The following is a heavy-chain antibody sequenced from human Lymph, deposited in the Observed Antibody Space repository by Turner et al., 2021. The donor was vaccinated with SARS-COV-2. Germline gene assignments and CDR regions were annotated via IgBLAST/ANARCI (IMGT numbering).Heavy chain of an antibody. CDR3: ARGFSGNYYFFDY. V-gene: IGHV3-30-3*01. D-gene: IGHD1-26*01. CDR1: GVTFSSFA. CDR2: ISYDGGNK. Sequence: QVQLVESGGGVVQPGRSLRLSCAASGVTFSSFAMHWVRQAPGKGLEWVALISYDGGNKYYADSVKGRFTISRDNSKNTLYLHMNSLRAEDTAVYYCARGFSGNYYFFDYWGQGTLVTVSS. J-gene: IGHJ4*02.